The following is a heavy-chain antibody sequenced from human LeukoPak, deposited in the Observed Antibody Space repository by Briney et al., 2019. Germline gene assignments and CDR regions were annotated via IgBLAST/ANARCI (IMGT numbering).Heavy chain of an antibody. J-gene: IGHJ6*02. CDR2: ISGSGGST. D-gene: IGHD6-6*01. Sequence: GGSLRLSCAASGFTFSSYAMSWVRQAPGKGLEWVSAISGSGGSTYYADSVKGRFTISRDNSKNTLYLQMNSLRAEDTAVYYCAKDAYVSSWERLVNYYYYGMDVWGQGTTVTVSS. CDR3: AKDAYVSSWERLVNYYYYGMDV. V-gene: IGHV3-23*01. CDR1: GFTFSSYA.